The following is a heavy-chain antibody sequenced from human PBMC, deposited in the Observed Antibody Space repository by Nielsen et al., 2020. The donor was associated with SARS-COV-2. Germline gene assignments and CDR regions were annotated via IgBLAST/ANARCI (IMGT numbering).Heavy chain of an antibody. Sequence: GGSLRLSCKASGYKFTDNWIGWVRQMPGKGLEWMGIIYPGDTDTRYSPSFQGQVTMSVDTSTDTAYLEWRSLKASDTATYYCARYDDWFDPWGQGTTVTVSS. D-gene: IGHD1-1*01. CDR2: IYPGDTDT. V-gene: IGHV5-51*01. CDR1: GYKFTDNW. J-gene: IGHJ5*01. CDR3: ARYDDWFDP.